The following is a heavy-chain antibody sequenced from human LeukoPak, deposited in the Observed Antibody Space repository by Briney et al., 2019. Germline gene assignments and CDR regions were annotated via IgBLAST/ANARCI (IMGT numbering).Heavy chain of an antibody. Sequence: SETLSLTCTVSGGSISSYYWSWIRQPPGKGLEWIGYIYYSGTTNYNPSLKSRVTISVDTSRSQFSLRLSSATAADTAVYYCARIGDSVTTLRSYYFDYWGQGTLVTVSS. D-gene: IGHD4-17*01. J-gene: IGHJ4*02. CDR3: ARIGDSVTTLRSYYFDY. CDR2: IYYSGTT. V-gene: IGHV4-59*01. CDR1: GGSISSYY.